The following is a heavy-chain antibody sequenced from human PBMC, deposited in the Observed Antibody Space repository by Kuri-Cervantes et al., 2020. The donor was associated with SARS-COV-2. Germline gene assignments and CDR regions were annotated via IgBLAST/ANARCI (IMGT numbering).Heavy chain of an antibody. J-gene: IGHJ5*02. Sequence: SETLSLTCAVYGGSFSGYYWSWIRQPPGKGLEWIGEINHSGSTNYNPSLKSRVTISVDTSKNQFSLKLSSVTAADTAVYYCARAPGIAAAGGWFDPWGQGTLVTVSS. D-gene: IGHD6-13*01. CDR3: ARAPGIAAAGGWFDP. CDR1: GGSFSGYY. V-gene: IGHV4-34*01. CDR2: INHSGST.